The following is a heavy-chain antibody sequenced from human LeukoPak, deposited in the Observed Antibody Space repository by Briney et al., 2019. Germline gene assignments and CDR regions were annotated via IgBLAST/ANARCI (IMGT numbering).Heavy chain of an antibody. CDR3: ARQDGSGLYYFDY. J-gene: IGHJ4*02. CDR1: GYSFAIYW. CDR2: TYPGDSDT. V-gene: IGHV5-51*01. D-gene: IGHD6-19*01. Sequence: HGESLKISCKGSGYSFAIYWIAWVRQMPGKGLEFMGVTYPGDSDTRYSPSFQGQVTISADKSINTAYLQWSSLKASDAAMYYCARQDGSGLYYFDYWGQGTLVTVSS.